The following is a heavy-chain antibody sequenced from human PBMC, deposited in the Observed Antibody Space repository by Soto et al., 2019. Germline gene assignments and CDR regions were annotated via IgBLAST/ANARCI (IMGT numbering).Heavy chain of an antibody. CDR1: GFTFSSSA. CDR2: IVVGSGNT. Sequence: ASVKVSCKASGFTFSSSAVQWVRQARGQRLEWIGKIVVGSGNTNYAQKFQERVTITRDMSTSTAYMELSSLRSEDTAFYYCAAFDPGPMGFNPWGQGTLVTVSS. V-gene: IGHV1-58*01. D-gene: IGHD3-9*01. J-gene: IGHJ5*02. CDR3: AAFDPGPMGFNP.